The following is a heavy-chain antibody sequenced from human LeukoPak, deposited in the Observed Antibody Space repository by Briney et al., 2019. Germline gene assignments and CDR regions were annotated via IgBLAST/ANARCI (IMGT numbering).Heavy chain of an antibody. V-gene: IGHV3-30*02. D-gene: IGHD6-13*01. J-gene: IGHJ6*03. Sequence: GGSLRLSCAASGFTFSSYNMHWVRQAPGKGLEWVAFIRYDGSNKYYADSVKGRFTISRDNSKNTLYLQMNSLRAEDTAVYYCAKDDLYSSTGMYYYYYMDVWGKGTTVTISS. CDR3: AKDDLYSSTGMYYYYYMDV. CDR2: IRYDGSNK. CDR1: GFTFSSYN.